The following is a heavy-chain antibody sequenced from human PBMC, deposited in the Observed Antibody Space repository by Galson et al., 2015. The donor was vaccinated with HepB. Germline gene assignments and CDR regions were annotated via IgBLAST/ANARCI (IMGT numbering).Heavy chain of an antibody. CDR2: VSSGGDTT. V-gene: IGHV3-23*01. Sequence: SLRLSCAAAGFSFSNYAMYWARQAPGKGLEWVSAVSSGGDTTYYADSVKGRFTISRDNSKNTVYLQLNSLRAEDAALYYCAKEVVNENYFDYWGQGTQVTVSS. CDR3: AKEVVNENYFDY. D-gene: IGHD2-2*01. J-gene: IGHJ4*02. CDR1: GFSFSNYA.